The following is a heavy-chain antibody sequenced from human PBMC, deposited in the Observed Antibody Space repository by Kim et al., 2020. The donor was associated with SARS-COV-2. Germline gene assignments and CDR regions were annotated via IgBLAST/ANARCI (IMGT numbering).Heavy chain of an antibody. V-gene: IGHV1-46*01. CDR2: INPSGGST. Sequence: ASVKVSCKASGYTFTSYYMHWVRQAPGQGLEWMGIINPSGGSTSYAQKFQGRVTMTRDTSTSTVYMELSSLRSEDTAVYYCARGGHIVVVVAAIGSFDPWGQGTLVTVSS. CDR1: GYTFTSYY. D-gene: IGHD2-15*01. CDR3: ARGGHIVVVVAAIGSFDP. J-gene: IGHJ5*02.